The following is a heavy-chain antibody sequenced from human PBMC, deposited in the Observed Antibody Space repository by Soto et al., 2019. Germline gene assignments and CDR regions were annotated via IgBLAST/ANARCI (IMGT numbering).Heavy chain of an antibody. CDR2: IYPSDSDT. D-gene: IGHD1-26*01. CDR1: GYSFTRNW. V-gene: IGHV5-51*01. Sequence: PGESLKISCKGSGYSFTRNWIGWVRQMPGKGLEWMGIIYPSDSDTRYSPSFQGQVTISADKSISTAYLQWSSLKSSDTAMYYCARSPGAKFDYWGQGTLVTVSS. J-gene: IGHJ4*02. CDR3: ARSPGAKFDY.